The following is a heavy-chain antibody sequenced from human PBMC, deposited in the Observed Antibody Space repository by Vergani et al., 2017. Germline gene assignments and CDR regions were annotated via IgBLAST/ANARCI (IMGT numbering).Heavy chain of an antibody. CDR3: AGRKRTAMVRGTHGHRDAFDI. V-gene: IGHV4-61*02. J-gene: IGHJ3*02. D-gene: IGHD3-10*01. Sequence: QVQLQESGPGLVKPSQTLSLTCTVSGGSISSGSYYWSWIRQPAGKGLEWIGRIYTSGSTNYNPSLKSRVTISVDTSKNQFSLKLSSVTAADAAVYYCAGRKRTAMVRGTHGHRDAFDIWGQGTMVTVSS. CDR2: IYTSGST. CDR1: GGSISSGSYY.